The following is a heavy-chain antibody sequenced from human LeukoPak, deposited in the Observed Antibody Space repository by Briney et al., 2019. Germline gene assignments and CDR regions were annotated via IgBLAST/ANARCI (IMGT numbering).Heavy chain of an antibody. CDR3: ARSQPYCISTSCYGPGDY. CDR2: INPSGGSI. V-gene: IGHV1-46*01. D-gene: IGHD2-2*01. J-gene: IGHJ4*02. Sequence: ASAKVSCKASGSTFSNYGITWVRQAPGQGLEWMGIINPSGGSISDAQRFQGRVTMTRDTSTRTFYMELSSLRPEDTAVYYCARSQPYCISTSCYGPGDYWGQGTLVTVSS. CDR1: GSTFSNYG.